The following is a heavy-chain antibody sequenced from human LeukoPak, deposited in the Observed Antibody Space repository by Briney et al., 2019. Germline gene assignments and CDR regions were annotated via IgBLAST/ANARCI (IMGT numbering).Heavy chain of an antibody. Sequence: PGGSLRLSCAASGFTFSSYWMHWVRHAPGKGLVWVSRVNRDGSSTNYADSVKGRFTISSDNAKNTVYLQMNSLRAEDTAVYYCARVDCSSTSCCIWFDPWGQGTLVTVSS. CDR2: VNRDGSST. D-gene: IGHD2-2*01. CDR3: ARVDCSSTSCCIWFDP. CDR1: GFTFSSYW. J-gene: IGHJ5*02. V-gene: IGHV3-74*01.